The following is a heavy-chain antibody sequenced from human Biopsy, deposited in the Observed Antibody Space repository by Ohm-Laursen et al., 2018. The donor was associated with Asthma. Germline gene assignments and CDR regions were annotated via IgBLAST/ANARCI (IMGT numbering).Heavy chain of an antibody. V-gene: IGHV3-33*01. CDR2: IWHDGSNK. D-gene: IGHD2-8*02. CDR1: GISFRTYG. CDR3: ARGDTGGWSQYYFDY. Sequence: SLRLSCSASGISFRTYGMHWVRQAPGKGLEWVALIWHDGSNKYYADSVKGRFTISRDNSNNTLYLQMHSLRAEDTAVYYCARGDTGGWSQYYFDYWGQGTLVTVSS. J-gene: IGHJ4*02.